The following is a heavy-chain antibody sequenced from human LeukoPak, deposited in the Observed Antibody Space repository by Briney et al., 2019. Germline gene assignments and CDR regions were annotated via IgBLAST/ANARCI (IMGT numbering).Heavy chain of an antibody. CDR3: ARVDRREVGATTLYYHYGMDV. Sequence: ASVKVSCKASGYTFTGYYMHWVRQATGQGLEWMGWMNPNSGNTGYAQKFQGRVTMTRNTSISTAYMELSSLRSVDTAVYYCARVDRREVGATTLYYHYGMDVWGQGTTVTVS. CDR2: MNPNSGNT. J-gene: IGHJ6*02. V-gene: IGHV1-8*02. CDR1: GYTFTGYY. D-gene: IGHD1-26*01.